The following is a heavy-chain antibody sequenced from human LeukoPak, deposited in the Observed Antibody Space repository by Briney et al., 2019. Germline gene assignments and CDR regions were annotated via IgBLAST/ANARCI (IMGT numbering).Heavy chain of an antibody. Sequence: SETLSLTCTVSGGSISSGGYYWSWIRQHPGKGLEWIGYIYYSGSTYYNPSLKSRVTISVDTSKNQFSLKLSSVTAADTAVYYCASLSSSSRRDYYYYYMDVWAKGPRSPSP. CDR1: GGSISSGGYY. J-gene: IGHJ6*03. CDR3: ASLSSSSRRDYYYYYMDV. V-gene: IGHV4-31*03. CDR2: IYYSGST. D-gene: IGHD6-6*01.